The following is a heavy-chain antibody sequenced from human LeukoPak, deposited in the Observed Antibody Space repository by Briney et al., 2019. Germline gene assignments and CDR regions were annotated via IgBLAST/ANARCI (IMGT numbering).Heavy chain of an antibody. Sequence: ASVKVSCKASGYTFTGYYMRWVRQAPGQGLEWMGRINPNSGGTNYAQKFQGRVTMTRDTSISTAYMELSRLRSDDTAVYYCARGRVYYYYYMDVWGKGTTVTVSS. V-gene: IGHV1-2*06. CDR2: INPNSGGT. CDR3: ARGRVYYYYYMDV. CDR1: GYTFTGYY. J-gene: IGHJ6*03.